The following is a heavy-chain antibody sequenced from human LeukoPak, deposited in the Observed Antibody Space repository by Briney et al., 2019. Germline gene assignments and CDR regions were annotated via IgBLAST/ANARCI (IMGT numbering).Heavy chain of an antibody. J-gene: IGHJ4*02. Sequence: KASETLSLTCTVSGGSVSSSTYYWGWIRQPPGKGREWIGSISYSGTNYNNPSLKSLVSIAIDTSKIQFSVKLTSVSAADTAMYYCASLGTLRYWGQGTLVTVSS. CDR3: ASLGTLRY. CDR2: ISYSGTN. D-gene: IGHD7-27*01. V-gene: IGHV4-39*01. CDR1: GGSVSSSTYY.